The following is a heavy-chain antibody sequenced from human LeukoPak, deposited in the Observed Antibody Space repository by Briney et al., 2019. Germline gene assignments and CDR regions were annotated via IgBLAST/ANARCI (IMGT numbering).Heavy chain of an antibody. V-gene: IGHV3-74*01. Sequence: GGSLRLSCAASGFTFSSYWMHWVRHAPGKGLVWVSRINSDGSSTSYADSVKGRFTISRDNAKNTLYLQMNSLRAEDTAVYYCAREDDIVVVPAAPGFDYWGQGTLVTVSS. CDR2: INSDGSST. CDR1: GFTFSSYW. CDR3: AREDDIVVVPAAPGFDY. J-gene: IGHJ4*02. D-gene: IGHD2-2*01.